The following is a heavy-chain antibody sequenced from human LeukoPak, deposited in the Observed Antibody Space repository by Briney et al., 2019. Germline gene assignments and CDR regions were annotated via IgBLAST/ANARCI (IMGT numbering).Heavy chain of an antibody. V-gene: IGHV3-48*01. J-gene: IGHJ4*02. CDR1: GFTFSSYS. CDR3: ARRLGS. Sequence: GGSLRLSCAASGFTFSSYSMNWVRQAPGEGLEWVSYISDSSRTIYYADSVKGRFTISRDNAKNSLYLQMNSLRAEDTAVYYCARRLGSWGQGTLVTVSS. CDR2: ISDSSRTI.